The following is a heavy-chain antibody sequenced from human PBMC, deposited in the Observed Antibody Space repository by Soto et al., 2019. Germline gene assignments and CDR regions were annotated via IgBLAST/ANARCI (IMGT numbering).Heavy chain of an antibody. J-gene: IGHJ4*02. D-gene: IGHD3-16*01. CDR1: GGSMSSHY. Sequence: LSLTCTVSGGSMSSHYWTWLRQPPGKRLEWIGYISYSGSTYYNPSLKSRVTISADTSRNQFSLKLSSVIAADTAVYYCARADPDASVGYWGQGTLVTVSS. CDR2: ISYSGST. CDR3: ARADPDASVGY. V-gene: IGHV4-59*11.